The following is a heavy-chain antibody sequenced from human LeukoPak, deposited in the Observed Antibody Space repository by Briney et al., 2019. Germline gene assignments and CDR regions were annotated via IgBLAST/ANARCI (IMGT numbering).Heavy chain of an antibody. CDR2: IYPADSHT. J-gene: IGHJ4*02. CDR1: GHSFTNYW. V-gene: IGHV5-51*01. CDR3: ARYANDHSNAGDY. D-gene: IGHD4-11*01. Sequence: GESLKISCKGSGHSFTNYWIGWVRQLPGKGLEWIGIIYPADSHTRYSPSFQGLVTISADKSISTAYLQWSSLKASDTAMYYCARYANDHSNAGDYWGQGTLVTVSS.